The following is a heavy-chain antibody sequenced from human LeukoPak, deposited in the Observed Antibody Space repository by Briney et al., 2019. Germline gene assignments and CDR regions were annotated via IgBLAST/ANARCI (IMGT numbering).Heavy chain of an antibody. CDR2: IHYSGSS. Sequence: SETLSLTCSVSGGSVSIDTYYWGWIRQPPGKGLEWIGSIHYSGSSYYNASLRSRVTIFIDTSKNQFSLKLTSVTAADTAVYYCAAEGRPHNGTFDHWGQGSLVTVSS. CDR1: GGSVSIDTYY. V-gene: IGHV4-39*01. D-gene: IGHD1-26*01. CDR3: AAEGRPHNGTFDH. J-gene: IGHJ4*02.